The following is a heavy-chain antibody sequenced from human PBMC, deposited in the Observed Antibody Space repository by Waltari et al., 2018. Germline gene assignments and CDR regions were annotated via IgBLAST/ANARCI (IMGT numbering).Heavy chain of an antibody. CDR3: ARISGPTEIDY. Sequence: QVQLQESGPGLVKPSETLSLTCAVSGYSISSGYYWGWIRQPPGKGLEWIGSIYHSGSTYYNPSLKSRVTISVDTSKNQFSLKLSSVTAADTAVYYCARISGPTEIDYWGQGTLVTVSS. V-gene: IGHV4-38-2*01. J-gene: IGHJ4*02. CDR1: GYSISSGYY. D-gene: IGHD3-3*01. CDR2: IYHSGST.